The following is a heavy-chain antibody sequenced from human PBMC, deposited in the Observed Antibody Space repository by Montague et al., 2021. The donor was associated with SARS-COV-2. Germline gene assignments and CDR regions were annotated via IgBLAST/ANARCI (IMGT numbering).Heavy chain of an antibody. J-gene: IGHJ4*02. CDR2: IHHTGII. CDR1: GASVSSINW. V-gene: IGHV4-4*02. Sequence: SETLSLTCAVSGASVSSINWWSWVRQPPGRGLEWIAEIHHTGIINFNPSLRSRGLTSLDSSKNQFSLTLNSVTAADTATYYCASHPVFQQLYSWGQGTLVSVS. D-gene: IGHD6-13*01. CDR3: ASHPVFQQLYS.